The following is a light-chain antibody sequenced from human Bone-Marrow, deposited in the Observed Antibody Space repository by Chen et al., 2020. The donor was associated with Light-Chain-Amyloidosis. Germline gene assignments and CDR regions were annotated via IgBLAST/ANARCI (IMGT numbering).Light chain of an antibody. J-gene: IGLJ2*01. CDR2: RDT. CDR3: QSADSSGTYEVI. CDR1: DLPTKY. V-gene: IGLV3-25*03. Sequence: SYELTQPPSVSVSPGPPASITRSGDDLPTKYAYWYQQKPGQAPVLVIHRDTERPSGISERFSGSSSGTTATLNISGVQAEDEADYHCQSADSSGTYEVIFGGGTKLTVL.